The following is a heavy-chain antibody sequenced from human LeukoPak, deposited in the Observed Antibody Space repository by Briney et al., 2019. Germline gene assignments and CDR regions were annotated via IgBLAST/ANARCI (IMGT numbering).Heavy chain of an antibody. CDR1: GGSISSGGYY. V-gene: IGHV4-30-2*01. CDR3: ARLRAARYFFDY. CDR2: IYHSGST. D-gene: IGHD6-6*01. J-gene: IGHJ4*02. Sequence: SETLSLTCTVSGGSISSGGYYWSWIRQPPGKGLEWIGYIYHSGSTYYNPSLKSRVTISVDRSKNQFSLKLSSVTAADTAVYYCARLRAARYFFDYWGQGARVTVSS.